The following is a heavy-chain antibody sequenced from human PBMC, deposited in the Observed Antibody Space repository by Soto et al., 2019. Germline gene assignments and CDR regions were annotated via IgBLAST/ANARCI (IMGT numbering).Heavy chain of an antibody. D-gene: IGHD2-21*02. J-gene: IGHJ5*02. V-gene: IGHV4-4*02. CDR2: VYHTGDT. Sequence: SETLSLTCGVSCGTVASSHRWSWVRQSPSRGLEWIGNVYHTGDTNFNPSLQSRVTFSVDKSNNQFSLRLTSLTAADTAVYFCAREIVTAGGNNYFDPWGPGTLVTVSS. CDR1: CGTVASSHR. CDR3: AREIVTAGGNNYFDP.